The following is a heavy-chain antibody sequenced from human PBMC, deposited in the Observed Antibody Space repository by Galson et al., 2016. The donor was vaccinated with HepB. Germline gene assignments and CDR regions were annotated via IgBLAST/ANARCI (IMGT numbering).Heavy chain of an antibody. J-gene: IGHJ2*01. V-gene: IGHV1-18*04. CDR1: GYAFTRYG. Sequence: SVKVSCKASGYAFTRYGITWVRQAPGQGLEWMGWISGYNGLRNYAQKFRGRVTMTTDTSTNVAYMDLRSLRSDDTAVYYCARDRNPINWYFDLWGRGTLVTVSS. CDR2: ISGYNGLR. CDR3: ARDRNPINWYFDL.